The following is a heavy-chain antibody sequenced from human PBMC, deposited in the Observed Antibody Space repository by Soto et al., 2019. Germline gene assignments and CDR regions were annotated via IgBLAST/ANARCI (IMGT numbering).Heavy chain of an antibody. V-gene: IGHV3-21*01. J-gene: IGHJ4*02. CDR3: ARDRSSWTDPFDY. Sequence: GGSLRLSCAASGFTFSSYSMNWVRQAPGKGLEWVSSISSSSSYIYYADSVKGRFTISRDNAKNSLYLQMNSLRAEDTAVYYCARDRSSWTDPFDYWGQGTLVTVSS. CDR2: ISSSSSYI. CDR1: GFTFSSYS. D-gene: IGHD6-13*01.